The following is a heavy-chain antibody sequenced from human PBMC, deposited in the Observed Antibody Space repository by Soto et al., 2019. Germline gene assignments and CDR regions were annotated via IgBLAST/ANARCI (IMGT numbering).Heavy chain of an antibody. D-gene: IGHD2-15*01. CDR3: AKVKGGSGARGDPLDL. CDR2: INSDGITT. CDR1: GLTLSNYW. J-gene: IGHJ5*02. V-gene: IGHV3-74*03. Sequence: EVQLVESGGGPVQAGGSLRLSCAASGLTLSNYWMQWVRQGPGKGLVWVAHINSDGITTKYAESVKGRFTISRDDAKNMLYLQMNSLRHDDTAVYYCAKVKGGSGARGDPLDLWGQGILVTVSS.